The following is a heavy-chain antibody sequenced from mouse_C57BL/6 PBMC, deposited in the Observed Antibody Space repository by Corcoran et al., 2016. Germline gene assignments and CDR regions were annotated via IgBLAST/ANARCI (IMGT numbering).Heavy chain of an antibody. CDR1: GYTFTSYG. V-gene: IGHV1-81*01. D-gene: IGHD1-1*01. CDR2: IYPRSGNT. Sequence: QVQLQQSGAELARPGASVKLSCKASGYTFTSYGISWVKQRTGQGLEWIGEIYPRSGNTYYNEKFKGKATLTADKSSSTAYMELRSLTSEDSAVYFCAAYYYGSRQRYFDVWGTGTTVTVSS. CDR3: AAYYYGSRQRYFDV. J-gene: IGHJ1*03.